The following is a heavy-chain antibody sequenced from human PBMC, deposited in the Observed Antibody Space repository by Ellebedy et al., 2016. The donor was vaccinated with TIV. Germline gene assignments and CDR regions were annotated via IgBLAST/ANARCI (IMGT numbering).Heavy chain of an antibody. V-gene: IGHV5-10-1*01. Sequence: GESLKISCKGSGYNFSSYWITWVRQMPGKGLEWMGRIDPSDYYTNYNSSFQGHVTFSADKSASTAYVQWSGLKAADTAMYYCARHDRETGMILDLWGQGTLVTVSS. CDR1: GYNFSSYW. CDR3: ARHDRETGMILDL. J-gene: IGHJ5*02. D-gene: IGHD3-16*01. CDR2: IDPSDYYT.